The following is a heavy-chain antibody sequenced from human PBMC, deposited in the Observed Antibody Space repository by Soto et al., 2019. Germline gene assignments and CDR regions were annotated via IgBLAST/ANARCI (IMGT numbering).Heavy chain of an antibody. CDR1: GDSVSNYH. CDR2: LSYSGST. J-gene: IGHJ4*02. CDR3: ASDGNHRSWYKY. D-gene: IGHD6-13*01. V-gene: IGHV4-59*02. Sequence: PSETLSLTCSVSGDSVSNYHWSWIRQPPGKGLEWIGYLSYSGSTDYNPSLKSRVTISLDASKNQFSLKLTSVTAADTAVYYCASDGNHRSWYKYWGQGTLVTVSS.